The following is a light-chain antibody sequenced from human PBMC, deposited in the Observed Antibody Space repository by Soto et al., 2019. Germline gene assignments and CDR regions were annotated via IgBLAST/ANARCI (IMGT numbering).Light chain of an antibody. V-gene: IGKV3-15*01. CDR3: QQYNNWPPWT. CDR2: GAS. CDR1: QSVNNN. Sequence: EVVMTQSPATLSVSPGERATLSCRASQSVNNNLAWYQQRPGQAPTLLISGASTRAAGIPDRFRGSGSGTEFTLSISSLQSEDGAVYYCQQYNNWPPWTFGQGTKVEIK. J-gene: IGKJ1*01.